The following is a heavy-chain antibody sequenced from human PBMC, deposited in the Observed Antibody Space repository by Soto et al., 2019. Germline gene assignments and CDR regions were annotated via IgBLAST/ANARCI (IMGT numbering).Heavy chain of an antibody. V-gene: IGHV1-69*13. CDR2: IIPIFGTA. CDR1: GVTFSSYD. CDR3: ARDSTDIVGAQFLDFQH. J-gene: IGHJ1*01. Sequence: VASVKVSCKASGVTFSSYDISWVRQDPGQGLEWMGGIIPIFGTANYAQKFQGRVTITADESTSTAYMELSSLRSEDTAVYYCARDSTDIVGAQFLDFQHWGQGTLVTVSS. D-gene: IGHD1-26*01.